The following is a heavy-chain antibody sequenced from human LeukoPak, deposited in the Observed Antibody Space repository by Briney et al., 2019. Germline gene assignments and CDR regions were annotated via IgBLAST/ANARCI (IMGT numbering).Heavy chain of an antibody. D-gene: IGHD6-13*01. CDR1: GFTFSDYY. Sequence: GGSLRLSCAASGFTFSDYYMNWIRQAPGKGLEWVSSISSSGSTTNYADSAKGRFTISRDNAKNSLYLQMNSLRAEDTAAYYCARKDGYTSSWSFDYWGQGTLVTVSS. CDR2: ISSSGSTT. V-gene: IGHV3-11*01. J-gene: IGHJ4*02. CDR3: ARKDGYTSSWSFDY.